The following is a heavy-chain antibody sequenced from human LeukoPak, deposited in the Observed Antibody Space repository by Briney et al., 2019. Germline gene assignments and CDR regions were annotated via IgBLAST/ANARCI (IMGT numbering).Heavy chain of an antibody. CDR2: INPNSGGT. J-gene: IGHJ3*02. V-gene: IGHV1-2*02. D-gene: IGHD3-22*01. CDR1: GYTFTGYY. Sequence: ASVKVSCKASGYTFTGYYMHWVRQAPGQGLEWMGWINPNSGGTNYAQKFQGRVTMTRDTSISIVYMELSRLRSDDTAVYYCARGLSDSSGYYYEGDAFDIWGQGTVVTVSS. CDR3: ARGLSDSSGYYYEGDAFDI.